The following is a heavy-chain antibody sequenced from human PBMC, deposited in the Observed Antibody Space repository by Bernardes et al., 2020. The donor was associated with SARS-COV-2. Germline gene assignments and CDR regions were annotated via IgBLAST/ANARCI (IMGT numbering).Heavy chain of an antibody. CDR1: GYTFTTYY. CDR3: ARDYYGSGSYTDY. J-gene: IGHJ4*02. V-gene: IGHV1-2*02. CDR2: INANSGDT. Sequence: ASVKVSCKASGYTFTTYYMHWVRQAPGQGLEWMGWINANSGDTNYAQKFQGRVTMTRDTSTSTAYMELSRLRSDDTAMYYCARDYYGSGSYTDYWGQGTTVAVSS. D-gene: IGHD3-10*01.